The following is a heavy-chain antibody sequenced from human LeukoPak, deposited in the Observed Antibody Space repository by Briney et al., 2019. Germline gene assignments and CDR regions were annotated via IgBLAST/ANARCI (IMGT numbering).Heavy chain of an antibody. D-gene: IGHD1-14*01. V-gene: IGHV3-30*04. CDR3: ARGREADRVYYYYYVDV. J-gene: IGHJ6*03. Sequence: PGRSLRLSCAASGFTFSSYAMHWVRQAPGKGLEWVAVISYDGSNKYYADSVKGRFTISRDNAKNSLYLQMNSLRAEDTAVYYCARGREADRVYYYYYVDVWGKGTTVTVSS. CDR2: ISYDGSNK. CDR1: GFTFSSYA.